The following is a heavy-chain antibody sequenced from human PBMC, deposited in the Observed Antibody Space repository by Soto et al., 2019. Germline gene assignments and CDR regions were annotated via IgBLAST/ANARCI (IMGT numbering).Heavy chain of an antibody. Sequence: QVQLVQSGAEVKKPGASVKVSCKASGYTFTSYCISWVRQAPRQGLEWMGWISAYNGNTNYAQKLQGRVTMTTDTYTSKAYMALRGLRSDDTAVYYCAREDPPSLNWCQGTLVTVSS. CDR2: ISAYNGNT. D-gene: IGHD2-2*01. CDR3: AREDPPSLN. J-gene: IGHJ4*02. V-gene: IGHV1-18*01. CDR1: GYTFTSYC.